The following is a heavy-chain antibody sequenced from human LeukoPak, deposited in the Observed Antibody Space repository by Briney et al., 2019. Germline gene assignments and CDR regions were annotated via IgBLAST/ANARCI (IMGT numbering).Heavy chain of an antibody. CDR3: VRDLGSGDGEGY. D-gene: IGHD3-10*01. V-gene: IGHV3-53*01. Sequence: PGGSLRLSCAASGFTVSTNYMSWVRQAPGKGLEWVSVIYSGGAIYYADSVKGRFTISRDNSKNTLYLQMNSLRAEDTAVYYCVRDLGSGDGEGYWGQGTLVTVSS. CDR2: IYSGGAI. CDR1: GFTVSTNY. J-gene: IGHJ4*02.